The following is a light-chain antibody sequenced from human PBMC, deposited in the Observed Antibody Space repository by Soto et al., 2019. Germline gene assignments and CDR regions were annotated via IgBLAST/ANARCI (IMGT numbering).Light chain of an antibody. Sequence: EIVITRSPASRSVSPGERATLSCRASQSISSNLAWYPQKTGQAPRLIIYDESNRATGIQDRFSGSGSGTDFTLTISRLETEDLAVYYCKKRSNWNPTFGQGKRLE. CDR3: KKRSNWNPT. CDR1: QSISSN. CDR2: DES. J-gene: IGKJ5*01. V-gene: IGKV3D-11*02.